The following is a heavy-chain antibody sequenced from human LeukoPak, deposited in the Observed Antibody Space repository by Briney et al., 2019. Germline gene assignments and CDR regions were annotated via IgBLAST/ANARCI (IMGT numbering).Heavy chain of an antibody. CDR1: GGCFSGYY. D-gene: IGHD6-6*01. CDR2: INHSGST. J-gene: IGHJ6*03. CDR3: ARCGGIITKARPDYYYYMDV. Sequence: SETLSLTCAVYGGCFSGYYWSWIRHPPEKGLERIGEINHSGSTNYNPSLKSRVTISVDTSKNQFSLKLSSVTAADTAVYYCARCGGIITKARPDYYYYMDVWGKGTTVTVSS. V-gene: IGHV4-34*01.